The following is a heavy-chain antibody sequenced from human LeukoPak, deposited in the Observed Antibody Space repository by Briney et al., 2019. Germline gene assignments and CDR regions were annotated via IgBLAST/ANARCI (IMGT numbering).Heavy chain of an antibody. D-gene: IGHD4-11*01. CDR3: ARLMTTVTPDAFDI. Sequence: PGGSLRLSCAVSGFTFSDYWMGWVRQAPGKGLAWVANINQDGSSRYYMDSVKGRFTITRDNAENSLYLQMNSLGAADTAVYYCARLMTTVTPDAFDIWGQGTMVTVSS. CDR2: INQDGSSR. CDR1: GFTFSDYW. J-gene: IGHJ3*02. V-gene: IGHV3-7*03.